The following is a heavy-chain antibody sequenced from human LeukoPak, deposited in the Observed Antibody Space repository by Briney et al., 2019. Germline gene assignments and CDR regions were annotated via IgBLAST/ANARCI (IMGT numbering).Heavy chain of an antibody. CDR2: ISSSGSTI. V-gene: IGHV3-48*03. J-gene: IGHJ4*02. Sequence: PGGSLRLSCAASGFTFSSYEMNWVRQAPGKGLEWVSYISSSGSTIYYADSVKGRFTISRDNAKNSLYRQMNSLRAEDTAVYYCAREWELRGGFDYWGQGTLVTVSS. CDR1: GFTFSSYE. CDR3: AREWELRGGFDY. D-gene: IGHD1-26*01.